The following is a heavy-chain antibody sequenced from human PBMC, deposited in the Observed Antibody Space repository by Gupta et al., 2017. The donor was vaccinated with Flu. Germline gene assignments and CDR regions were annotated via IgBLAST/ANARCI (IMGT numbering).Heavy chain of an antibody. CDR3: ARDRNNYGEGIDD. CDR2: IYYSGST. J-gene: IGHJ4*02. D-gene: IGHD4-17*01. CDR1: GDSISRSGYY. Sequence: VQLRESGPGLVKPSQTLSLTCTVSGDSISRSGYYWTWLRQHPGKGLEWIGYIYYSGSTYYNPSLKSRLTISIDTSNNQFSLRLSSVTAADTAVYYCARDRNNYGEGIDDWGQGTLVTVSS. V-gene: IGHV4-31*03.